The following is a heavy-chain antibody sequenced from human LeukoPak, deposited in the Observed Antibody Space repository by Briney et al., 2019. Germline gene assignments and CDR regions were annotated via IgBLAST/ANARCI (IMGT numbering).Heavy chain of an antibody. CDR2: INHSGST. D-gene: IGHD2/OR15-2a*01. J-gene: IGHJ4*02. V-gene: IGHV4-34*01. Sequence: SETLSLTCAVYGGSFSGYYWSWIRQPPGKWLEWIGEINHSGSTNYNPSLKSRVTISVDTSKNQFSLKLSSVTAADTAVYYCAREGGRNILLDYWGQGTLVTVSS. CDR1: GGSFSGYY. CDR3: AREGGRNILLDY.